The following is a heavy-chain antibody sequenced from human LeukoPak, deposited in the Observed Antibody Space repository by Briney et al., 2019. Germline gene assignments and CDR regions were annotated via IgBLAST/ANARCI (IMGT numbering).Heavy chain of an antibody. CDR2: INPNSGGT. Sequence: ASVKVSCKASGYIFTGYYIYWVRQAPGQGLEWVGWINPNSGGTKYAQKFQGRVTMTRDTSISTAYMELSRLRSDDTAVYYCARGRYDYVWGSFDAFDIWGQGTMVTVSS. CDR3: ARGRYDYVWGSFDAFDI. CDR1: GYIFTGYY. V-gene: IGHV1-2*02. J-gene: IGHJ3*02. D-gene: IGHD3-16*01.